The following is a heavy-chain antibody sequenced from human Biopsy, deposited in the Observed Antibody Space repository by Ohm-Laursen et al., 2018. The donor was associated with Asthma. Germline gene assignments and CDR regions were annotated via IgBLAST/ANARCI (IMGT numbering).Heavy chain of an antibody. D-gene: IGHD2-15*01. Sequence: SETLSLTCTVSGVSIRSYYWTWIRQPPGKGLEWTGNIHYSGSTYSNPSLKSRVTISVDTSKKQNSLRLSSVIAADTAVYYCAGFCSGGNCPDHWGQGTLVTVSS. CDR1: GVSIRSYY. CDR3: AGFCSGGNCPDH. CDR2: IHYSGST. V-gene: IGHV4-59*01. J-gene: IGHJ4*02.